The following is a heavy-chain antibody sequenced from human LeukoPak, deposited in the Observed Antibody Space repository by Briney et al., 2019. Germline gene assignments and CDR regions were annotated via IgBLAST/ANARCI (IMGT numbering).Heavy chain of an antibody. CDR3: TRRTHSGSYYS. CDR1: GGSISSSNHF. CDR2: IHYSGST. D-gene: IGHD1-26*01. J-gene: IGHJ4*02. Sequence: SETLSLTCTVSGGSISSSNHFWDWMRQPPGKGLEWVASIHYSGSTYYNPSLKSRVTISVDTSKNQFSLKLSSVTAADTAVYYCTRRTHSGSYYSWGQGTLVTVSS. V-gene: IGHV4-39*01.